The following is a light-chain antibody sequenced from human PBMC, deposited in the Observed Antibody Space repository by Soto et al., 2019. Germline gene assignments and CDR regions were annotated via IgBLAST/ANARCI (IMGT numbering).Light chain of an antibody. Sequence: DIVMTQSPDSLAVSLGERATINCKSSQSVLLSSNNKNYLAWYQQKPGQPPKLLIYWASTRESGVPDRFSGSGSATDFSLTISSLQAEDVAVYYCQQYYTTPHFCPGTKVDIK. J-gene: IGKJ3*01. CDR3: QQYYTTPH. V-gene: IGKV4-1*01. CDR1: QSVLLSSNNKNY. CDR2: WAS.